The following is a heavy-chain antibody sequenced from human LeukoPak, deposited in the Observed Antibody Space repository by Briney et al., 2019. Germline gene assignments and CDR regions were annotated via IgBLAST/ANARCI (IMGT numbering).Heavy chain of an antibody. CDR1: GFTFSRYS. Sequence: GGSLRLSCVASGFTFSRYSMHWVRLAPGKGLEWAAIIWYDGSNKYYADSVKGRFTISRDTSKNTLYLQMNSLRAEDTAVYYCAKDMIVVVKPTFDYWGQGTLVTVSS. J-gene: IGHJ4*02. CDR2: IWYDGSNK. CDR3: AKDMIVVVKPTFDY. V-gene: IGHV3-33*03. D-gene: IGHD3-22*01.